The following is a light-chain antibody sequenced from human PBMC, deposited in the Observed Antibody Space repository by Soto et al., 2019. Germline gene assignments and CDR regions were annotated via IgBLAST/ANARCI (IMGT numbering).Light chain of an antibody. CDR3: TSYTSSSIV. CDR2: DVS. CDR1: SSDVGDYNY. Sequence: QSALTQPASVSGSPGQSITISCSETSSDVGDYNYVSWYQQHPGKAPKLMIFDVSNRPSGVSDRFSGSKSGNTASLTVSGLQAEDEAHYYCTSYTSSSIVFGGGTKVTVL. V-gene: IGLV2-14*01. J-gene: IGLJ2*01.